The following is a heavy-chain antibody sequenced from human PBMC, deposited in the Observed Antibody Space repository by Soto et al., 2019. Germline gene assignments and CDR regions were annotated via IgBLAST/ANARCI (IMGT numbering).Heavy chain of an antibody. D-gene: IGHD2-8*01. CDR3: ARGDSTDCSNGVCSFFYNHDMDV. CDR2: INPKSGGT. CDR1: GYSFTDYY. Sequence: GASVKVSCKASGYSFTDYYIHWVRQAPGQGLEWLGRINPKSGGTSTAQKFQGWVTMTTDTSISTASMELTRLTSDDTAIYYCARGDSTDCSNGVCSFFYNHDMDVWGQGTTVTVS. V-gene: IGHV1-2*04. J-gene: IGHJ6*02.